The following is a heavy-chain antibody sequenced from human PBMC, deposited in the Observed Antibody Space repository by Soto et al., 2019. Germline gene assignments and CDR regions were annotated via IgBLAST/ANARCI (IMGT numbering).Heavy chain of an antibody. CDR2: IYWDDDK. CDR3: AHIVVAGLGYYFDY. D-gene: IGHD6-19*01. J-gene: IGHJ4*02. CDR1: GFSLSSTRMA. Sequence: QITLKESGPTLVKPTQTLTLTCTFSGFSLSSTRMAVGWIRQPPEKALEWLALIYWDDDKRYSPFLKSRLTITKDTSKNQVVLTMSNMDPVDTARYYCAHIVVAGLGYYFDYWGQGTLVTVFS. V-gene: IGHV2-5*02.